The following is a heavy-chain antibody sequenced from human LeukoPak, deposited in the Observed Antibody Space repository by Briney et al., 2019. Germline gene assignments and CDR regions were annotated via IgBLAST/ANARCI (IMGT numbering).Heavy chain of an antibody. CDR2: MNPNSGNT. J-gene: IGHJ3*02. Sequence: GASVKVSCKASGYTFSSYDINWVRQATGQGLEWMGWMNPNSGNTGYAKKFQGRVTITRDTSASTAYMELSSLRSEDTAVYYCVSPNDYGGYDAFDIWGQGTMVTVSS. CDR3: VSPNDYGGYDAFDI. V-gene: IGHV1-8*01. CDR1: GYTFSSYD. D-gene: IGHD4-23*01.